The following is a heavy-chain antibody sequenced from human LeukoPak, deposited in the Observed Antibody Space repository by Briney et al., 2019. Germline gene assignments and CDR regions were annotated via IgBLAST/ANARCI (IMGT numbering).Heavy chain of an antibody. Sequence: GGSLRLSCAGSGFTFSNYNMNWVRQAPGRGLEWVSSITSSSSYIYYADSVKGRFTISRDNAKNSLYLHINSLRAEDTAVYYCARDPYSGSYVDYYYYYYTDVWGKGTTVTISS. J-gene: IGHJ6*03. D-gene: IGHD1-26*01. CDR2: ITSSSSYI. V-gene: IGHV3-21*01. CDR3: ARDPYSGSYVDYYYYYYTDV. CDR1: GFTFSNYN.